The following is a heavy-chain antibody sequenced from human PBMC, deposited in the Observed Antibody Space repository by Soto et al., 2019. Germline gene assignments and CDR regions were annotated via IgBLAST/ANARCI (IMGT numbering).Heavy chain of an antibody. Sequence: QVQLVESGGGVVQPGRSLRLSCAASGFTFSSYGMHWVRQAPGKGLEWVAFILYDGSNKYYAGSVKGRFTISRDSSKNTLYLQMNSLRAEDTAVYCCAKADYGDYSEYFQHWGQGTLVTVSS. J-gene: IGHJ1*01. CDR3: AKADYGDYSEYFQH. CDR1: GFTFSSYG. V-gene: IGHV3-30*18. D-gene: IGHD4-17*01. CDR2: ILYDGSNK.